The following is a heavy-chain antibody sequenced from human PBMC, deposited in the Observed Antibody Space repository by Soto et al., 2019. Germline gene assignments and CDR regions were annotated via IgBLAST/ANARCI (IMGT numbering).Heavy chain of an antibody. CDR2: IDPSDSYT. CDR1: GYSFTSYW. J-gene: IGHJ6*02. Sequence: GESLKISCKGSGYSFTSYWISWVRQMPGKGLEWMGRIDPSDSYTNYSPSFQGHVTISADKSISTAYLQWSSLKASDTAMYYCARLTDYDILTGYPSGMDVWGQGTTVTVSS. D-gene: IGHD3-9*01. CDR3: ARLTDYDILTGYPSGMDV. V-gene: IGHV5-10-1*01.